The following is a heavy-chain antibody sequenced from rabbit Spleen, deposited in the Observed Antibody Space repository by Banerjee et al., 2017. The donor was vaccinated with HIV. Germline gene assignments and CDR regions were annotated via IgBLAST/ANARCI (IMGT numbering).Heavy chain of an antibody. CDR3: ARDTSSSFSSYGMDL. CDR2: IDSGSSGFT. CDR1: GFSFSISSY. J-gene: IGHJ6*01. Sequence: QSLEESGGGLVKPGASLTLTCKASGFSFSISSYMCWVRQAPGKGLEWIACIDSGSSGFTYYATWAKGRFTCSKTSSTTVTLQMTRLTAADTATYFCARDTSSSFSSYGMDLWGQGTLVTVS. D-gene: IGHD1-1*01. V-gene: IGHV1S40*01.